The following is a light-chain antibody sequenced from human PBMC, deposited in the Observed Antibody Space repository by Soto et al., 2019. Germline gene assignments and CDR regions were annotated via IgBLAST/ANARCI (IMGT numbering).Light chain of an antibody. Sequence: EIVMKQSPATLSVSPGERATLSCRASQSVSSNLAWYQQKPGQAPRLLIYAASTRATGIPDRFSGSGSGTEFTLTISSLQSEDFAVYYCQQYNNWNTFGQGTKLEIK. V-gene: IGKV3-15*01. J-gene: IGKJ2*01. CDR2: AAS. CDR3: QQYNNWNT. CDR1: QSVSSN.